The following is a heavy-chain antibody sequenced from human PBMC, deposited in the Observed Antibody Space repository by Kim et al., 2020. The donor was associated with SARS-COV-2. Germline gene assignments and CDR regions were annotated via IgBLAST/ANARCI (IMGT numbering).Heavy chain of an antibody. J-gene: IGHJ6*02. D-gene: IGHD2-15*01. Sequence: GGSLRLSCAASGFTFSSYAMSWVRQAPGKGLEWVSAISGSGGSTYYADSVKGRFTISRDNSKNTLYLQMNSLRAEDTALYYCAKDCAIVDDYYGMVVWGQGATGTVSS. CDR1: GFTFSSYA. CDR3: AKDCAIVDDYYGMVV. CDR2: ISGSGGST. V-gene: IGHV3-23*01.